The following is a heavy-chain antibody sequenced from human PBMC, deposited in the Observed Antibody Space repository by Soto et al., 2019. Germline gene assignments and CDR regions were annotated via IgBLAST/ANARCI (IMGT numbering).Heavy chain of an antibody. CDR3: AKDLEDGDTAMVYYYYGMDV. Sequence: PGGSLRLSCAASGFTFSNAWMNWVRQAPGKGLEWVGRIKSKTDGGTTDYAAPVKGRFTISRDDSKNTLYLQMNSLKTEDTAVYYCAKDLEDGDTAMVYYYYGMDVWGQGTTVTVSS. J-gene: IGHJ6*02. CDR2: IKSKTDGGTT. V-gene: IGHV3-15*07. D-gene: IGHD5-18*01. CDR1: GFTFSNAW.